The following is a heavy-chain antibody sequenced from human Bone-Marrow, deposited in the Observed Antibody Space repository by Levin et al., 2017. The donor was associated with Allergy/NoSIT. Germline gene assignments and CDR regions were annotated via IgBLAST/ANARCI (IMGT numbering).Heavy chain of an antibody. CDR3: ASSAGAAPGRGACDI. CDR2: IIPIFGTA. D-gene: IGHD1-26*01. CDR1: GGTFSSYA. V-gene: IGHV1-69*13. J-gene: IGHJ3*02. Sequence: GASVKVSCKASGGTFSSYAISWVRQAPGQGLEWMGGIIPIFGTANYAQKFQGRVTITADESTSTAYMELSSLRSEDTAVYYCASSAGAAPGRGACDIWGQGTMVTVS.